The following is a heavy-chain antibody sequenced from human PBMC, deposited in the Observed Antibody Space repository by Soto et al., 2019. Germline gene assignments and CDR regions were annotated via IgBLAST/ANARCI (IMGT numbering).Heavy chain of an antibody. J-gene: IGHJ6*02. Sequence: SVKVSFKASGGTFSSYAISWVRQAPGQGLEWMGGIIPIFGTANYAQKFQGRVTITADESTSTAYMELSSLRSEDTAVYYCARRVRGVIANYYYGMDVWGQGTTVTVSS. CDR3: ARRVRGVIANYYYGMDV. CDR2: IIPIFGTA. V-gene: IGHV1-69*13. CDR1: GGTFSSYA. D-gene: IGHD3-10*01.